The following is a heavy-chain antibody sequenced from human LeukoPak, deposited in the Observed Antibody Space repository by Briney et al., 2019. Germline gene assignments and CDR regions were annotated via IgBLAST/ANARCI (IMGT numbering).Heavy chain of an antibody. J-gene: IGHJ4*02. Sequence: GGSLRLSCAASGFTLSSYGMPWVRQAPGKGLEWVAVISYDGSNKYYADSVKGRFTISRDNSKNTLYLQMNSLRAEDTAVYYCAKDQYDSSGYYYLGFDYWGQGTLVTVSS. CDR1: GFTLSSYG. D-gene: IGHD3-22*01. CDR3: AKDQYDSSGYYYLGFDY. CDR2: ISYDGSNK. V-gene: IGHV3-30*18.